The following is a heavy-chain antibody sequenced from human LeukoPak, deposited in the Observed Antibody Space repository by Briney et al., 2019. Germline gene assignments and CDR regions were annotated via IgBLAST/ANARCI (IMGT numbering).Heavy chain of an antibody. CDR2: INHSGST. J-gene: IGHJ4*02. Sequence: SETLSLTCAVYGGSFSGYYWSWIRQPPGKGLEWIGEINHSGSTNYNPSLKSRVTISVGTSKNQYSLKLSSVTAADTAVYYCARESAEDSSGRYYFDYWGQGTMVTVCS. CDR3: ARESAEDSSGRYYFDY. CDR1: GGSFSGYY. V-gene: IGHV4-34*01. D-gene: IGHD6-19*01.